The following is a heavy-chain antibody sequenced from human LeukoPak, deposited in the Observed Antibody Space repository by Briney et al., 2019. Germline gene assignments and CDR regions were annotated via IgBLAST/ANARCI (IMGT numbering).Heavy chain of an antibody. V-gene: IGHV1-18*01. J-gene: IGHJ4*02. CDR3: ARDPRLAVAGIRLFDY. Sequence: ASVTVSSKPSVYTFTNYGISWVRQAPGQGLEWMGWISGYNGNPRYAQKVQGRVTMTTDTSTNTAYMEVNSLRSDDTAIYYCARDPRLAVAGIRLFDYWGQGTLVIVSS. CDR1: VYTFTNYG. CDR2: ISGYNGNP. D-gene: IGHD6-19*01.